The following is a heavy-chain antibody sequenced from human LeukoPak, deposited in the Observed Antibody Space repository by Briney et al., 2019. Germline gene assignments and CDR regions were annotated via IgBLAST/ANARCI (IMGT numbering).Heavy chain of an antibody. J-gene: IGHJ4*02. D-gene: IGHD3/OR15-3a*01. Sequence: GRSLRLSCAASEFTFSSYAMHWVRQAPGKGLEWVALVSNDGGDKYYADSVKGRFTISRDDSKNTLYLQMNSLRGEDTGVYYCAKAHLLDWLLPFDYWGQGTLVTVSS. CDR1: EFTFSSYA. V-gene: IGHV3-30*18. CDR2: VSNDGGDK. CDR3: AKAHLLDWLLPFDY.